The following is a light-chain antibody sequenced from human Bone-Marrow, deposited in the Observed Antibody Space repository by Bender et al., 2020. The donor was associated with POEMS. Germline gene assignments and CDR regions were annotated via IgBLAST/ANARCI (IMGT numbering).Light chain of an antibody. J-gene: IGLJ3*02. V-gene: IGLV6-57*04. Sequence: LLTQPRSVSESPGETVTISCTRISGSIASNYVQWYQQRPGSAPTTVIYEDNQRLSGVPDRFSGSIDSSSNSASLTISGLKTEDEADYYCQSYDSSNRWVFGGGTKLTVL. CDR2: EDN. CDR3: QSYDSSNRWV. CDR1: SGSIASNY.